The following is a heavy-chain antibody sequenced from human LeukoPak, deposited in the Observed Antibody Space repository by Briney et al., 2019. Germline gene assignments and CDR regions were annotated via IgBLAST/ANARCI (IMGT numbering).Heavy chain of an antibody. V-gene: IGHV3-30*03. J-gene: IGHJ4*02. CDR2: ISYDGSNK. CDR3: APSTRRSAPFDY. D-gene: IGHD6-25*01. Sequence: GGSLRLSCAASGFTFSSCGMHWVRQAPGKGLEWVAVISYDGSNKYYADSVKGRFTISRDNSKNTLYLQMNSLRAEDTAVYYCAPSTRRSAPFDYWGQGTLVTVSS. CDR1: GFTFSSCG.